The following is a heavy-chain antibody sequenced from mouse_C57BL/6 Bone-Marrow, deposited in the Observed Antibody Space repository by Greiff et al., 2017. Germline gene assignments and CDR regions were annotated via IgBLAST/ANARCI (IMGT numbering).Heavy chain of an antibody. CDR2: IDPTTGNT. V-gene: IGHV14-3*01. CDR1: GFNIKNTY. D-gene: IGHD3-3*01. J-gene: IGHJ3*01. CDR3: ARRGLAWFAD. Sequence: VQLQQSVAELVRPGASVKLSCTASGFNIKNTYMHWVKQSPEQSLEWIGRIDPTTGNTTYDPKFQAQATLTVDTSSNTAYLQLSSLTSEDAAIYYCARRGLAWFADWGKGTLVTVSA.